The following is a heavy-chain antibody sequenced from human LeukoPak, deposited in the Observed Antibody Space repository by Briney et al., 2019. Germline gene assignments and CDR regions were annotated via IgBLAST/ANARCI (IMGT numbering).Heavy chain of an antibody. CDR1: GYTFTGYY. CDR2: MNPNSGNT. D-gene: IGHD2-2*02. J-gene: IGHJ6*03. CDR3: ARGPWRWDCSSTSCYTRHYYYMDV. Sequence: ASVKVSCKASGYTFTGYYMHWVRQAPGQGLEWMGWMNPNSGNTGYAQKFQGRVTITRNTSISTAYMELSSLRSEDTAVYYCARGPWRWDCSSTSCYTRHYYYMDVWGKGTTVTVSS. V-gene: IGHV1-8*03.